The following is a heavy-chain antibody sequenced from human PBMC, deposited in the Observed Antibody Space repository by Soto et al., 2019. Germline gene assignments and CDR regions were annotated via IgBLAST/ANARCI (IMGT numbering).Heavy chain of an antibody. D-gene: IGHD6-13*01. CDR1: GFTFSSYA. J-gene: IGHJ6*02. V-gene: IGHV3-23*01. CDR3: AKDRDGAAAGPTKFYGMDV. Sequence: EVQLLESGGGLVQPGGSLRLSCAASGFTFSSYAMSWVRQAPGKGLEWVSVISGSGDSTYYADSVRGRFTISRDNSKNTRYLQMNSLIAEDTAVYYCAKDRDGAAAGPTKFYGMDVWGQGTTVTVSS. CDR2: ISGSGDST.